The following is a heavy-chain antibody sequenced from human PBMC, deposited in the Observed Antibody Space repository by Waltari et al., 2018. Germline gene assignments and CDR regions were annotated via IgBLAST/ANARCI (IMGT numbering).Heavy chain of an antibody. J-gene: IGHJ4*02. D-gene: IGHD2-21*02. CDR3: ARGSVGLHGGNSGFGY. CDR1: GSSFIHYD. V-gene: IGHV1-8*02. CDR2: MDPNTDNL. Sequence: QVYLVQAEAEVRKPGASVTFSCKAPGSSFIHYDINWVRQAPGQGLEWLGWMDPNTDNLGYAQKFQGRLIMATNTSVSTAYMELSSLRYEDTAVYFCARGSVGLHGGNSGFGYWGQGTLVTVSS.